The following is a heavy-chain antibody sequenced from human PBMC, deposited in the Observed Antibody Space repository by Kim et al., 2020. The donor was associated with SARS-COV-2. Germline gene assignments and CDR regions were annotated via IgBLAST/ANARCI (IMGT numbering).Heavy chain of an antibody. CDR1: GGTFSSYT. V-gene: IGHV1-69*04. J-gene: IGHJ3*02. CDR2: IIPILGIA. CDR3: AREKGAIVGAEAGAFDI. D-gene: IGHD1-26*01. Sequence: SVKVSCKASGGTFSSYTISWVRQAPGQGLEWMGRIIPILGIANYAQKFQGRVTITADKSTSTAYMELSSLRSEDTAVYYCAREKGAIVGAEAGAFDIWGQGTMVTVSS.